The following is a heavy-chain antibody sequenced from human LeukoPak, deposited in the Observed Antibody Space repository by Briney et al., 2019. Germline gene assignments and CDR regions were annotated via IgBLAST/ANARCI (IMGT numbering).Heavy chain of an antibody. J-gene: IGHJ3*02. CDR3: ARAGTGLAFDI. D-gene: IGHD2-8*02. CDR1: GFSFSTYW. Sequence: PGGSLRLSCAASGFSFSTYWMHWVRQAPGKGLVWVSRIKSDESSTAYADSVKGRFTISRDNAENTLYLQMNSLRAEDTAVYYCARAGTGLAFDIWGHGTMVNVSS. V-gene: IGHV3-74*01. CDR2: IKSDESST.